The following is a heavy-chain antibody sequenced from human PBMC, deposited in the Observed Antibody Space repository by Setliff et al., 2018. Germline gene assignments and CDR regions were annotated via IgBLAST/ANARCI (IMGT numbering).Heavy chain of an antibody. CDR2: INPSGGLT. CDR1: GYTLSKYY. CDR3: VRSSAPQVVLAADFDF. D-gene: IGHD6-19*01. V-gene: IGHV1-46*01. J-gene: IGHJ4*02. Sequence: GASVKVSCKASGYTLSKYYMHWVRQAPGQGLEWMGIINPSGGLTKYAQKFQGRVTMTSDTSTNTVYLEVSSLRSEDTAVYYCVRSSAPQVVLAADFDFWGQGTPVTVSS.